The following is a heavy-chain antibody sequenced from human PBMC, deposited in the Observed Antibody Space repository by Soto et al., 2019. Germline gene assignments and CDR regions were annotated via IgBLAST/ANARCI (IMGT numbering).Heavy chain of an antibody. CDR3: AKPDF. J-gene: IGHJ4*02. V-gene: IGHV3-23*01. CDR2: IIGSGSST. CDR1: GFTFSTYA. Sequence: EVQLLESGGGLVQPGGSLRLSCAASGFTFSTYAMSWVRQAPGKGLERVSTIIGSGSSTYYADSVRGRFTISRDNSRNTLYLQINSLRTEDTAVYYCAKPDFWGQGTLVTVSS.